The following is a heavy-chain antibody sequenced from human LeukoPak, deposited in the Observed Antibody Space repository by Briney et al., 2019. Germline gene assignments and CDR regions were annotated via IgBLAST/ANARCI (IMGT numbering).Heavy chain of an antibody. CDR2: IYYSGST. V-gene: IGHV4-39*01. D-gene: IGHD4-23*01. J-gene: IGHJ4*02. CDR3: GRPSSNGHYGGNWDY. Sequence: PSETLSLTCTVSGGSFSSSSYYWGWLRQPPGKGLEWIGCIYYSGSTYYNPSLKSRVTISVATSKNQFTLKLSSVTAAATAEFSCGRPSSNGHYGGNWDYWGQGTLVTVSS. CDR1: GGSFSSSSYY.